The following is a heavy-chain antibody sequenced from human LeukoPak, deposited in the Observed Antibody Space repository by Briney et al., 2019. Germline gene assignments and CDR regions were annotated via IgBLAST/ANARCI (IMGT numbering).Heavy chain of an antibody. CDR2: IYTSGGT. D-gene: IGHD2-2*01. V-gene: IGHV4-4*07. CDR1: GGSISSYY. Sequence: PSETLSLTCTVSGGSISSYYWSWIRQPAGKGLEWIGRIYTSGGTNYNPSLKSRVTMSVDTSKNQFSLKLSSVTAADTAVYYCARVGYCSSTSCLPPGDYYFDYWGQGTLVTVSS. CDR3: ARVGYCSSTSCLPPGDYYFDY. J-gene: IGHJ4*02.